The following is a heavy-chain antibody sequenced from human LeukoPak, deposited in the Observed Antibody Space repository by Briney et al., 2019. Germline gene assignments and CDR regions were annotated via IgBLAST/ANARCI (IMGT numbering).Heavy chain of an antibody. CDR3: ASPTVSTGYSQGNF. CDR2: IHYSGTP. CDR1: VGSMSNINYY. D-gene: IGHD2-15*01. V-gene: IGHV4-39*01. J-gene: IGHJ4*02. Sequence: SETLSLTCTVSVGSMSNINYYWGWIPQPPGKRLEWIVSIHYSGTPSYNPSRKSRVTISVDTSKNQFSLKLSSVTAADTALYYCASPTVSTGYSQGNFWGRGILVTVSS.